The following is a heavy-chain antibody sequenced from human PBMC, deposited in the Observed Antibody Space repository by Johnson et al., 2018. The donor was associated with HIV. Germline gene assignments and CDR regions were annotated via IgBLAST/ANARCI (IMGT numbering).Heavy chain of an antibody. D-gene: IGHD6-13*01. Sequence: VQLVESGGGLIQSGGSLRLSCAASGFTVSRYYMSWVRQAPGKGLEWVSAISGSGGSTYYADSVKGRFTISRDNSKNTLYLQMNSLRPEDTAVYYCAKHRCGYRDAVGFWGQGTMVTVSS. CDR2: ISGSGGST. V-gene: IGHV3-23*04. J-gene: IGHJ3*01. CDR3: AKHRCGYRDAVGF. CDR1: GFTVSRYY.